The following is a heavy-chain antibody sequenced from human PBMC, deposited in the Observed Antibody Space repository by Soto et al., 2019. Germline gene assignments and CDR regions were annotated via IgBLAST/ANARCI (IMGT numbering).Heavy chain of an antibody. CDR2: ISTYNGNT. D-gene: IGHD3-10*01. Sequence: QVQLVQSGAEVKKPGASVKVSCKASGYTFTSYGISWVRQVHGQGLEWMGWISTYNGNTNYAQKLQGRVTMTTDTSTSTAYMELRSLRSDDTAVYYCARVGVYLIYGSGTSVFDYWGQGTLVTVSS. V-gene: IGHV1-18*01. CDR1: GYTFTSYG. CDR3: ARVGVYLIYGSGTSVFDY. J-gene: IGHJ4*02.